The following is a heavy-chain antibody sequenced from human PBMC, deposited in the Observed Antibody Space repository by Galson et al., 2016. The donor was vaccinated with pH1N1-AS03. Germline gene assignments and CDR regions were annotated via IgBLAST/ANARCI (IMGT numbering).Heavy chain of an antibody. Sequence: CAVSGDSISNGGYSWSWIRQPPGKGLEWIGYIFHSGTTFYTPSLKSRVTMSVDRPSNQFSLRLISMTAADTAVYYCARGPPGASVAYYSGMDVWGPGTMVIVSS. CDR2: IFHSGTT. V-gene: IGHV4-30-2*01. CDR3: ARGPPGASVAYYSGMDV. J-gene: IGHJ6*02. CDR1: GDSISNGGYS. D-gene: IGHD4/OR15-4a*01.